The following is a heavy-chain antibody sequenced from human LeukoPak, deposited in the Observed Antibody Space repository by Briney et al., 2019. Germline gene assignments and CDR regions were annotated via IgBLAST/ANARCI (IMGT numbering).Heavy chain of an antibody. D-gene: IGHD3-22*01. CDR1: GFTFSSYA. J-gene: IGHJ4*02. CDR2: ISGSGGST. Sequence: GGSLRLSCAASGFTFSSYAMSWVRQAPGKGLEWVSAISGSGGSTYYADSVKGRFTISRDNSKNTLYLQMNSLRAEDTAVYYCAKDFLLTYDSSGSFDYWGQETLVTVSS. CDR3: AKDFLLTYDSSGSFDY. V-gene: IGHV3-23*01.